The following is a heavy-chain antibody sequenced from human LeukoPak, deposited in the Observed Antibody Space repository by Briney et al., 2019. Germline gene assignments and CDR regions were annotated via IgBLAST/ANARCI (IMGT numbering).Heavy chain of an antibody. CDR3: ARVSHPQQPLDF. D-gene: IGHD6-13*01. J-gene: IGHJ4*02. V-gene: IGHV3-30-3*01. CDR2: ISYDGSNK. Sequence: GRSLRLSCAASGFSFSSYAMHWVRQAPGKGLEWVAVISYDGSNKYYADSVKGRFTLSRDNAYNSLYLQMNSLRAEDTAVYYCARVSHPQQPLDFWGQGTLVTVSS. CDR1: GFSFSSYA.